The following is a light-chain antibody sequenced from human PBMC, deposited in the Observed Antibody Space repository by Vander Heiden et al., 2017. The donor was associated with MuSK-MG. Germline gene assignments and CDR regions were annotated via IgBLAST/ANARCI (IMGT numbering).Light chain of an antibody. CDR1: SSNIGAGYD. CDR3: QSSDSSLTSGV. Sequence: QSVLTQPPSVSAAPAPRVTISCTRSSSNIGAGYDVHWYQQLPGTTTNLLMYGNSNRPSGVPDRFSGSKSGTYASLVTTGLQTEEEADDYCQSSDSSLTSGVFGGGTKLTVL. J-gene: IGLJ2*01. V-gene: IGLV1-40*01. CDR2: GNS.